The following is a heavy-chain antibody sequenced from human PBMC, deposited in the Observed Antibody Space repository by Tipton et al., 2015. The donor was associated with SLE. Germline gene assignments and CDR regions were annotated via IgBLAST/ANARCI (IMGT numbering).Heavy chain of an antibody. Sequence: TLSLTCTISGDSMTNNNYYWTWIRQPAGKGLEWVGHINTGGSSSSNPSLKGRVTLSLDTSKKQFSLKVTSVTASDTAVYYCARAVVYRDYSYGLDVWGQGTTVIVSS. CDR1: GDSMTNNNYY. CDR3: ARAVVYRDYSYGLDV. D-gene: IGHD2-15*01. J-gene: IGHJ6*02. V-gene: IGHV4-61*09. CDR2: INTGGSS.